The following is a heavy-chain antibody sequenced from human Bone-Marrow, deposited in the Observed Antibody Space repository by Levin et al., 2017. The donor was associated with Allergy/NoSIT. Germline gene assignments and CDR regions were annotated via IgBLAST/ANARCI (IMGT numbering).Heavy chain of an antibody. D-gene: IGHD3-16*01. J-gene: IGHJ4*02. Sequence: SETLSLTCALSGDSVSSVDHYWSWFRQAPGKGLEWLGSVYNSGNTYYNPSLRGRLTVSPDTSRNQFSLRLTSVTAAGTAVSYCAGGRSYSSGTIPESYYFDYWGQGALVTVSS. CDR3: AGGRSYSSGTIPESYYFDY. CDR1: GDSVSSVDHY. CDR2: VYNSGNT. V-gene: IGHV4-30-4*01.